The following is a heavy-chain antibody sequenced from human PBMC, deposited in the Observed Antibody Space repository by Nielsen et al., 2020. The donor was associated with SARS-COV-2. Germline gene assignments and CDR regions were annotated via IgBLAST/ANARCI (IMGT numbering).Heavy chain of an antibody. D-gene: IGHD3-16*01. V-gene: IGHV3-21*04. Sequence: VRQAPGKGLEWVSSISSSSSYIYYADSVKGRFTISRDNAKNSLYLQMNSLRAEDTALYYCAKGGSMITFGASGYYYYGMDVWGQGTTVTVSS. CDR3: AKGGSMITFGASGYYYYGMDV. CDR2: ISSSSSYI. J-gene: IGHJ6*02.